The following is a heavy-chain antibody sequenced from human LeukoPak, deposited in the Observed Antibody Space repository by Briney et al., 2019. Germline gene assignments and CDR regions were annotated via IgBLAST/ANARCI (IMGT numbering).Heavy chain of an antibody. CDR3: ARTVDTAMGYFDY. CDR1: GGSISSYY. CDR2: IYYSGST. J-gene: IGHJ4*02. Sequence: PSETLSLTCTVSGGSISSYYWSWIRQPPGKGLEWIGYIYYSGSTNHNPSLKSRVTISVDTSKNQFSLKLSSVTAADTAVYYCARTVDTAMGYFDYWGQGTLVTVSS. V-gene: IGHV4-59*01. D-gene: IGHD5-18*01.